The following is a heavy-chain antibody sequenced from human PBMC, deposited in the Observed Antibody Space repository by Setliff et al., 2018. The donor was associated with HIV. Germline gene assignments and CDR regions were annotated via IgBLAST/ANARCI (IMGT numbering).Heavy chain of an antibody. Sequence: SETLSLTCTVSGASINSGTYYWSWIRQPAGKGLQWIGRIYTSGSTYYSPSLKSRVTISLDTSKNQFSLRLSSVTAADTAVYYCATMGRRGWFIDYWGQGTLVTVSS. CDR3: ATMGRRGWFIDY. V-gene: IGHV4-61*02. CDR2: IYTSGST. CDR1: GASINSGTYY. J-gene: IGHJ4*02. D-gene: IGHD6-19*01.